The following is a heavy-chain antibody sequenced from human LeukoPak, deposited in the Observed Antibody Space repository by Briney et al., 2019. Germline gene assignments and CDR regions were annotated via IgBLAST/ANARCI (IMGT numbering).Heavy chain of an antibody. V-gene: IGHV3-30-3*01. J-gene: IGHJ6*02. CDR1: GFTFNSYE. D-gene: IGHD6-6*01. CDR3: ARGRSRERAYGMDV. CDR2: ISYDGSNK. Sequence: PGGSLRLSCAASGFTFNSYEMHWVRQAPGKGLEWVAVISYDGSNKYYADFVKGRFTFSRDNSKNTVHLQMNSLRAVDTAVYYCARGRSRERAYGMDVWGPGTTVTVSS.